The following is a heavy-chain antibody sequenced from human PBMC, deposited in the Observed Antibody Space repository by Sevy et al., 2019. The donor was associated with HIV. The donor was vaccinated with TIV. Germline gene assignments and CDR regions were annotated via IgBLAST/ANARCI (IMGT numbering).Heavy chain of an antibody. J-gene: IGHJ5*02. Sequence: GGSLRLSCAASGFTFSNAWMSWVRQAPGKGLEWVGRIRSRADSYETEYSASVRGRFTISRDDSRTTAYLQMNSLKTEDTAVYSCTRQGVIAELDLWGQGTLVTVSS. CDR3: TRQGVIAELDL. D-gene: IGHD2-15*01. CDR1: GFTFSNAW. V-gene: IGHV3-73*01. CDR2: IRSRADSYET.